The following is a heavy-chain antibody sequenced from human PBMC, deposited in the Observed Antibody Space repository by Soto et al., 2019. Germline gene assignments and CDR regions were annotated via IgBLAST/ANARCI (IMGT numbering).Heavy chain of an antibody. V-gene: IGHV3-33*05. CDR2: TSYDGSNN. J-gene: IGHJ4*02. CDR3: ARLGTTGGLDV. D-gene: IGHD3-16*01. CDR1: GFTFRSYV. Sequence: QVQLVESGGGVVQPGTSLRLSCVGSGFTFRSYVIHWVRQAPGKGLEWVALTSYDGSNNFYGDYVKGRFTISRHNSRNTVELQMDSLRFEDTALYYCARLGTTGGLDVWGQGTLVYVSS.